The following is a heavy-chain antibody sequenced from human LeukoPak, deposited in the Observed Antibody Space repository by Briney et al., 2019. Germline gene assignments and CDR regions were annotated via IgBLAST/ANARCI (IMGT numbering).Heavy chain of an antibody. J-gene: IGHJ4*02. Sequence: GGSLRLSCAASGFTFSSYWMGWVRQAPGKGLEWVANIKQDGSEKNYVDSVKGRFTISRDNAKSSLYLQINSLRVEDTAVYYCARELWPGDYWGQGTLVTVSS. CDR1: GFTFSSYW. CDR2: IKQDGSEK. CDR3: ARELWPGDY. V-gene: IGHV3-7*01. D-gene: IGHD3-16*01.